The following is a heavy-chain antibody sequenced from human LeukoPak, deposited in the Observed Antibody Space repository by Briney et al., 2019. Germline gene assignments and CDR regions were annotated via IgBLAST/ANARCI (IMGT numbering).Heavy chain of an antibody. V-gene: IGHV4-59*01. CDR3: ARGGGNYYPYYFDF. CDR1: GGSISSYY. J-gene: IGHJ4*02. D-gene: IGHD1-26*01. CDR2: IYYSGST. Sequence: SETLSLTCTVSGGSISSYYWSWIRQPPGKGLEWIGYIYYSGSTNYNPSLKSRVTISEDTSKNQFSLKLSSVTAADTAVHYCARGGGNYYPYYFDFWGQGTLVTVSS.